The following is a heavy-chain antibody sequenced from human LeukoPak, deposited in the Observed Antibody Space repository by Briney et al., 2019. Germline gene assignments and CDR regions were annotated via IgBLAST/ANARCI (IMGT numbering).Heavy chain of an antibody. Sequence: GASVKVSCKASGYTFTSYDINWVRQATGQGLEWMGWMNPNSGNTGYAQKFQGRVTMTRSTSISTAYMELSSLRSEDTAVYYCARVGQQLELTFYYYYYGMDVWGQGTTVTVSS. J-gene: IGHJ6*02. CDR3: ARVGQQLELTFYYYYYGMDV. CDR2: MNPNSGNT. D-gene: IGHD6-13*01. CDR1: GYTFTSYD. V-gene: IGHV1-8*01.